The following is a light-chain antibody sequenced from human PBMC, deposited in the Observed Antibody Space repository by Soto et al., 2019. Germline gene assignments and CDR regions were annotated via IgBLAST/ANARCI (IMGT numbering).Light chain of an antibody. J-gene: IGLJ3*02. CDR1: SNDVGGYNY. Sequence: QSALTQPRSVSGSPGQSVTISCTGTSNDVGGYNYVSWYQQHPGKAPKLLISDVNKRPSGVPDRFSGSKSANTASLIISGLQAEDEADYYCCSYAGSSTWVFGGGTKLTVL. CDR2: DVN. CDR3: CSYAGSSTWV. V-gene: IGLV2-11*01.